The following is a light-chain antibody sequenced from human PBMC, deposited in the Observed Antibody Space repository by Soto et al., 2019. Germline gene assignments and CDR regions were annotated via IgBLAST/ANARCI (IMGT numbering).Light chain of an antibody. CDR2: SNN. CDR1: SYNIGSNA. Sequence: QSVLTQAPSASGTPGQRVTISCSGSSYNIGSNAVNWYQLLPGTAPKLLVYSNNQRPSGVPDRFSGSKSGTSASLVISGLQSEDEADYYCAAWDDSLNGWVFGGGTKLTVL. CDR3: AAWDDSLNGWV. J-gene: IGLJ3*02. V-gene: IGLV1-44*01.